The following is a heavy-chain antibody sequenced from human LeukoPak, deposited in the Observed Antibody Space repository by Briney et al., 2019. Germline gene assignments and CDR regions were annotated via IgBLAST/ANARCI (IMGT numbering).Heavy chain of an antibody. CDR1: GFTFSSYA. CDR2: ISYDGSNK. CDR3: ARGPPPHDYKYGMDV. Sequence: GGSLRLSCAASGFTFSSYAMHWVRQAPGKGLEWVAVISYDGSNKYYADSVKGRFTISRDNSKNTLYLQMNSLRAEDTAVYYCARGPPPHDYKYGMDVWGQGTTVTVSS. J-gene: IGHJ6*02. V-gene: IGHV3-30-3*01.